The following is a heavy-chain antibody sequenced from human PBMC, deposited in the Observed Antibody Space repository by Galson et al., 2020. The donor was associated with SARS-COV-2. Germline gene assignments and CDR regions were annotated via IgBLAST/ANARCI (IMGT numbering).Heavy chain of an antibody. D-gene: IGHD6-6*01. CDR2: IWYHGSIT. CDR3: AKSKDYSSSSGYYYYMGG. CDR1: GYTFSNYG. V-gene: IGHV3-33*06. Sequence: GGSLRLSCAASGYTFSNYGMHWVRQAPGKGLEWVAVIWYHGSITYYAYSVKCQFTISRDNSQNTLYLQMNSLDAEDTAVYYCAKSKDYSSSSGYYYYMGGWGKGTTVTVSS. J-gene: IGHJ6*03.